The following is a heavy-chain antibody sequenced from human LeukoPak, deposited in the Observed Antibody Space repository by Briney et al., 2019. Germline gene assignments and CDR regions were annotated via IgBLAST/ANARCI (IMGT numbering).Heavy chain of an antibody. CDR3: ARSFTYGPDY. CDR2: INSDGSDT. CDR1: GFTFSSFW. J-gene: IGHJ4*02. V-gene: IGHV3-74*01. D-gene: IGHD3-16*01. Sequence: GESLRLSCAASGFTFSSFWMHWVRQAPGKGLVWVSRINSDGSDTNYVDSVKGRFTISRDNAKNTLYLQMNSLRAEDTAVYFCARSFTYGPDYWGQGTLVTVSS.